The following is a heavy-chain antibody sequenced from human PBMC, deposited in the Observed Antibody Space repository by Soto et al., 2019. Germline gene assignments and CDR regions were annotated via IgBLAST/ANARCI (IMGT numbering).Heavy chain of an antibody. V-gene: IGHV3-30*03. D-gene: IGHD5-18*01. CDR3: VSDRGYGHASVPYS. CDR1: GFTFTSYG. Sequence: QAHLVESGGGVVQPGRSLRLSCAASGFTFTSYGMHWVRQAPGTRLEWVAVISYDGGRQHYADSVKGRFTISRDNSKNMVLLQMTSLIAEDTAVYYCVSDRGYGHASVPYSWGQGTLVSVSS. J-gene: IGHJ4*02. CDR2: ISYDGGRQ.